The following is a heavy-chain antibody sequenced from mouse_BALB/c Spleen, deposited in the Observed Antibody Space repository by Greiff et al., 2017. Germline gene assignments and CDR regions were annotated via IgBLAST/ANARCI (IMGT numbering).Heavy chain of an antibody. J-gene: IGHJ3*01. CDR2: ISSGGSYP. Sequence: EVQLVESGGGLVKPGGSLKLSCAASGFTFSSYAMSWVRQAPEKRLEWVAEISSGGSYPYYPDTVTGRFTISRDNAKNTLYLEMSSLRSEDTAMYYCARGGNTEAYWGQGTLVTVSA. CDR3: ARGGNTEAY. D-gene: IGHD2-1*01. V-gene: IGHV5-9-4*01. CDR1: GFTFSSYA.